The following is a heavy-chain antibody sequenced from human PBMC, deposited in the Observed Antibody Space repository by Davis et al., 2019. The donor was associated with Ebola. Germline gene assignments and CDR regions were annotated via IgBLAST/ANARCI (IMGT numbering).Heavy chain of an antibody. D-gene: IGHD3-10*01. V-gene: IGHV3-23*01. CDR1: GFTFSSYA. CDR3: ARVEADYFEPCYYMDV. CDR2: LSGVDSST. J-gene: IGHJ6*03. Sequence: GESLKISCAASGFTFSSYAMTWVRQAPGKGLEWVSALSGVDSSTYDADSVKGRFTISRDNSKNTLYLQMNSLRVEDTAVYYCARVEADYFEPCYYMDVWGKGTTVTVSS.